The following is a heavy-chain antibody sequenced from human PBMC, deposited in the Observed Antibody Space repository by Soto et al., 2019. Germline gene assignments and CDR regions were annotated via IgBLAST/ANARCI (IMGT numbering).Heavy chain of an antibody. V-gene: IGHV1-69*01. D-gene: IGHD4-4*01. Sequence: QVHLVPSGAEVKKPGASVTVSCKAAGGTFSSYSINWVRQAPGQGLEWMGEIIPIFGTANYAQKFQGRDTITADASRSTAYMQRSSLGSADTAVYYFERDGVSNSGGIDYWGEGNLVTLS. CDR1: GGTFSSYS. J-gene: IGHJ4*02. CDR3: ERDGVSNSGGIDY. CDR2: IIPIFGTA.